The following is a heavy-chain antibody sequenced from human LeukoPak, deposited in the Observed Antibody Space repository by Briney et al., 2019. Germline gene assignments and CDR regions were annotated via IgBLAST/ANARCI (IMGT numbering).Heavy chain of an antibody. Sequence: GGSLRLSCAASGFTFSSYWMSWVRQAPGKGLEWVANIKQDGSEKYYVDSVKGRFTISRDNAKNSLYLQMNSLRAEDTAVYYCARESATGRSLSHLDYWGHGTLVTVSS. CDR1: GFTFSSYW. D-gene: IGHD1-26*01. V-gene: IGHV3-7*01. CDR2: IKQDGSEK. J-gene: IGHJ4*01. CDR3: ARESATGRSLSHLDY.